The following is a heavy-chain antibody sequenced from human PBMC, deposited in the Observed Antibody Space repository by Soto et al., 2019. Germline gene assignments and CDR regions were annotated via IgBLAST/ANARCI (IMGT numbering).Heavy chain of an antibody. D-gene: IGHD6-13*01. CDR3: SSWGGIASPAYDGSLAPYDY. J-gene: IGHJ4*02. CDR2: ISAYNGNT. Sequence: GASVKVSCKASGYTFTSYGISWVRQAPGQGLEWMGWISAYNGNTNYAQKLQGRVTMTTDTSTSTAYMELNSLSEEDTAVYYCSSWGGIASPAYDGSLAPYDYWGQGTLVTVSS. CDR1: GYTFTSYG. V-gene: IGHV1-18*01.